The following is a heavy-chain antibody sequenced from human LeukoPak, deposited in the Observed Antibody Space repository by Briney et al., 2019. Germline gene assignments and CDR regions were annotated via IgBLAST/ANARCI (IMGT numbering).Heavy chain of an antibody. CDR3: ARDGGYCEGITCPGDL. Sequence: GGSLRLSCAASGFTVGTYWMSWVRQAPGKGLEWVVNIDRDGTTKFYLDSLEGRFTISRDNAKNSLYLQGNSLRVEDTAVYYCARDGGYCEGITCPGDLWGQGALVAVSS. V-gene: IGHV3-7*03. CDR2: IDRDGTTK. CDR1: GFTVGTYW. D-gene: IGHD2-15*01. J-gene: IGHJ5*02.